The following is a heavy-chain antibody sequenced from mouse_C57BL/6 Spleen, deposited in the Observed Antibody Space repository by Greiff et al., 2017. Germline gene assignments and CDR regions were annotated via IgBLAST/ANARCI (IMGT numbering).Heavy chain of an antibody. D-gene: IGHD2-2*01. CDR1: GFTFSDYG. J-gene: IGHJ2*01. CDR2: ISSGSSTI. Sequence: EVKLLESGGGLVKPGGSLKLSCAASGFTFSDYGMHWVRQAPEKGLEWVAYISSGSSTIYYADTVKGRFTISRDNAKNTLFLQMTSLRSEDTAMYYCARHGYDGYFDYWGQGTTLTVSS. V-gene: IGHV5-17*01. CDR3: ARHGYDGYFDY.